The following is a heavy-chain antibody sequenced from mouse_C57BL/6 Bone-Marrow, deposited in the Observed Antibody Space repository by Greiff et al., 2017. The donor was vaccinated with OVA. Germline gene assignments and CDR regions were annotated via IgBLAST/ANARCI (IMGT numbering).Heavy chain of an antibody. D-gene: IGHD2-4*01. J-gene: IGHJ4*01. CDR1: GFNIKDDY. Sequence: DVQLQQSGAELVRPGASVKLSCTASGFNIKDDYMHWVKQRPEQGLDWIGWIDPENGDTEYASKFQGKATITADTSSNTAYLQLSSLTSEDTAVYYCTRSTMITTTGYYYAMDYWGQGTSVTVSS. CDR2: IDPENGDT. V-gene: IGHV14-4*01. CDR3: TRSTMITTTGYYYAMDY.